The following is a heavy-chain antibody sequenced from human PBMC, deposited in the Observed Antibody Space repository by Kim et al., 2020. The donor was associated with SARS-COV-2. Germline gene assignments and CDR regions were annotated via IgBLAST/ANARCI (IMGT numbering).Heavy chain of an antibody. Sequence: GGSLRLSCAASGFTFDDYAMHWVRQAPGKGLEWVSGISWNSGSIGYADSVKGRFTISRDNAKNSLYLQMNSLRAEDTALYYCAKGSGDYVFYYYYGMDGWGQGTTGTVS. CDR3: AKGSGDYVFYYYYGMDG. CDR1: GFTFDDYA. J-gene: IGHJ6*02. CDR2: ISWNSGSI. D-gene: IGHD4-17*01. V-gene: IGHV3-9*01.